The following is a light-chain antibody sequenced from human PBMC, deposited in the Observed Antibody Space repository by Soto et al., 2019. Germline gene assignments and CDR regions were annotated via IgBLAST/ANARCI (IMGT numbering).Light chain of an antibody. J-gene: IGLJ2*01. CDR1: SSDVGSYNL. V-gene: IGLV2-23*02. CDR2: EVS. Sequence: QSVLTQPASVSGSPGQSITISCTGTSSDVGSYNLVSWYQQHPGKAPKLMIYEVSKRPSGVSNRFSGSKSGNTASLTTSGLQAEDGADYYCCSYAGSSTYVVFGGGTKLTVL. CDR3: CSYAGSSTYVV.